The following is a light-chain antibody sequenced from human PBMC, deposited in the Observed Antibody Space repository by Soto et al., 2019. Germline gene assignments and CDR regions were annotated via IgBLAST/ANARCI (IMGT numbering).Light chain of an antibody. CDR1: QSVTSNY. V-gene: IGKV3-20*01. CDR3: QQYGSSPYN. CDR2: GAS. Sequence: EIVLTQSPGNLSLSPGERATLSCRASQSVTSNYLAWYQQKPGQPPRLLVYGASGRPTGIPDRFSGSGSGTDFTLPISRLEHEDFALYYCQQYGSSPYNFGQGTKLEIK. J-gene: IGKJ2*01.